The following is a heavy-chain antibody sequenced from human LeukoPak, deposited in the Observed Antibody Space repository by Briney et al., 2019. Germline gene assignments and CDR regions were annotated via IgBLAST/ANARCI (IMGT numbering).Heavy chain of an antibody. CDR1: GGSFSSYA. J-gene: IGHJ3*02. V-gene: IGHV1-69*04. D-gene: IGHD3-10*01. CDR3: ARVFGRESNAFDI. CDR2: IIPILGIA. Sequence: SVKVSCKASGGSFSSYAISWVRQAPGQGLEWMGRIIPILGIANYAQKFQGRVTITADKSTSTAYMELSSLRSEDTAAYYCARVFGRESNAFDIWGQGTMVTVSS.